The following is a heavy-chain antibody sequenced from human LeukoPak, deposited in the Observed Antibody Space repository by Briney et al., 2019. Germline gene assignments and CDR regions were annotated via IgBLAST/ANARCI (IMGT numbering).Heavy chain of an antibody. V-gene: IGHV3-49*04. Sequence: GGSLRLSCTASGFTFGDYAMSWVRQAPGKGLEWVGFIRSKAYGGTAEYAASVKGRFTISRDNSRNFLYLQMSSLRTEDTALYYCAKGNSIAVSAFFDYWGQGNLVTVSS. CDR2: IRSKAYGGTA. CDR1: GFTFGDYA. D-gene: IGHD6-19*01. J-gene: IGHJ4*02. CDR3: AKGNSIAVSAFFDY.